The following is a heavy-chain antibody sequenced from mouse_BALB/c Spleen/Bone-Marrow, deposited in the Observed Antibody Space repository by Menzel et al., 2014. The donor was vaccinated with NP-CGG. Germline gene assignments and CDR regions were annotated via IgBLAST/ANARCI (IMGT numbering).Heavy chain of an antibody. V-gene: IGHV1-80*01. CDR1: GYAFSKSW. CDR3: GDRCDYYYPMDY. J-gene: IGHJ4*01. D-gene: IGHD1-1*02. CDR2: IYPGDGDT. Sequence: QVQLQQSGAELVRPGSSVKISCKASGYAFSKSWMNWMKQRPGQGLEWIGQIYPGDGDTNYNGKFKGKATLTADKSSSTAYLQLSRLPSEDSAVCFCGDRCDYYYPMDYWGQGTAVTVSS.